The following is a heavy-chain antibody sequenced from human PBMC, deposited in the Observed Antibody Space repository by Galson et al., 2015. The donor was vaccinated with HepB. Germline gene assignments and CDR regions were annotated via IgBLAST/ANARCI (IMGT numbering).Heavy chain of an antibody. CDR3: ARVASSSWYLDY. J-gene: IGHJ4*02. D-gene: IGHD6-13*01. CDR2: INPNSGGT. Sequence: SVKVSCKASGYTFTGYYMHWVRQAPGQGLEWMGRINPNSGGTNYAQKFQGRVTMTRDTSISTAYMELSRLRSDDTAVYYCARVASSSWYLDYWGQGTLVTVSS. CDR1: GYTFTGYY. V-gene: IGHV1-2*06.